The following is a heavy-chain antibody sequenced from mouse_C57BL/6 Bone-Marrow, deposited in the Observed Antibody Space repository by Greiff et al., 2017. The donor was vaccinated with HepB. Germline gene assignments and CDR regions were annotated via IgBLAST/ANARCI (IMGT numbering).Heavy chain of an antibody. D-gene: IGHD2-4*01. Sequence: QVQLQQPGAELVKPGASVKLSCKASGYTFTSYWMHWVKQRPGRGLEWIGRIDPNSGGTKYNEKFKSKATLTVDKPSSTAYMQLSSLTSEDAAVYYCARLTTYDYADAGFDYWGQGTTLTVSS. CDR2: IDPNSGGT. CDR1: GYTFTSYW. J-gene: IGHJ2*01. CDR3: ARLTTYDYADAGFDY. V-gene: IGHV1-72*01.